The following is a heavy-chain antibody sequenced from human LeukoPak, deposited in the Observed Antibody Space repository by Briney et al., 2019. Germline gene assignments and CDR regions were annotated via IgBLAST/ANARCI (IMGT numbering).Heavy chain of an antibody. CDR2: ISGSGGST. CDR1: GFTFSSYA. J-gene: IGHJ6*03. Sequence: GGSLRLSCAASGFTFSSYAMSWVRQAPVKGLEWVSAISGSGGSTYYADSVKGRFTISRDNSKNTLYLQMNSLRAEDTAVYYCAKDWGGDCSGGSCYSEPSYYYYMDVWGKGTTVTVSS. CDR3: AKDWGGDCSGGSCYSEPSYYYYMDV. D-gene: IGHD2-15*01. V-gene: IGHV3-23*01.